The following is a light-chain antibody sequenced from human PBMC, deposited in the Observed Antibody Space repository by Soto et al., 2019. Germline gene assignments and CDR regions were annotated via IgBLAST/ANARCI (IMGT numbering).Light chain of an antibody. CDR3: QQYGTSPT. CDR2: GAS. V-gene: IGKV3-20*01. CDR1: QSVSNNY. J-gene: IGKJ1*01. Sequence: EIVLTQSPGTLSLSPGEKDTHSCRASQSVSNNYLAWYQQKPGQAPRRLIFGASGRATGIPDRFSGSGSGTDFTLTISRLEPEDFAVYYCQQYGTSPTFGQGTKVDIK.